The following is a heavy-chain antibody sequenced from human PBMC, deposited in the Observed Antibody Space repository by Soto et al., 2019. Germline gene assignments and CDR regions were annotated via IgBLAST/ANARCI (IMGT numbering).Heavy chain of an antibody. V-gene: IGHV3-23*01. D-gene: IGHD6-6*01. CDR3: AKDRPPVYYYYYGMDV. CDR1: GFTFSSYA. J-gene: IGHJ6*02. Sequence: PGGSLRLSCAASGFTFSSYAMSWVRQAPGKGLERVSAISGSGGSTYYADSVKGRFTISRDNSKNTLYLQMNSLRAEDTAVYYCAKDRPPVYYYYYGMDVWGQGTTVTVSS. CDR2: ISGSGGST.